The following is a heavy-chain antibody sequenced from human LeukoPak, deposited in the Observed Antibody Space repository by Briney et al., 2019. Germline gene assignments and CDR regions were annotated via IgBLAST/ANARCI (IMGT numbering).Heavy chain of an antibody. CDR2: ISGTGGTT. CDR1: GFTFSSYG. J-gene: IGHJ6*04. Sequence: GGSLRLSCAASGFTFSSYGMHWVRQAPGKGLEWVSAISGTGGTTYYADSVKGRFTISRDNSKNTLYLQMYSLRAEDTAIYYCAKDKGWVRGASRLDVWGKGTTVTVSS. CDR3: AKDKGWVRGASRLDV. V-gene: IGHV3-23*01. D-gene: IGHD3-10*01.